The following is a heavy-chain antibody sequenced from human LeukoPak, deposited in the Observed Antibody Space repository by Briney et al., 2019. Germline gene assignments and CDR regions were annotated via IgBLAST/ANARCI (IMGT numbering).Heavy chain of an antibody. V-gene: IGHV3-23*01. CDR2: ISGSGGST. D-gene: IGHD1-26*01. J-gene: IGHJ4*02. Sequence: PGGSLRLSCAASGFTFSSYAMSWVRQAPEKGPEWVSAISGSGGSTYYADSVKGRFTISRDNSKNTLYLQMNSLRAEDTAVYYCAKSSGYSGSYSADYWGQGTLVTVSS. CDR3: AKSSGYSGSYSADY. CDR1: GFTFSSYA.